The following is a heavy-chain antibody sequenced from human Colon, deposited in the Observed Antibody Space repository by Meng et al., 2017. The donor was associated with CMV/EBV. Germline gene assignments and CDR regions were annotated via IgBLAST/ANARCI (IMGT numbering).Heavy chain of an antibody. CDR2: ISSSSSYI. Sequence: GESLKISCAASGFTFSSYSMNWVRQAPGKGLEWVSSISSSSSYIYYADSVKGRFTISRDNAKNSLYLQMNSLRVEDTAVYYCARGGSSGWTPFDYWGQGTLVTVSS. J-gene: IGHJ4*02. D-gene: IGHD6-19*01. CDR3: ARGGSSGWTPFDY. V-gene: IGHV3-21*06. CDR1: GFTFSSYS.